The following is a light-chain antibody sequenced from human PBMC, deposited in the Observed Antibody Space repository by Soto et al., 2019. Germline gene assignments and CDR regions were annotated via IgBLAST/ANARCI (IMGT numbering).Light chain of an antibody. CDR2: DVS. J-gene: IGLJ1*01. CDR3: YSCSRSSGTRYV. V-gene: IGLV2-14*03. CDR1: SSDIGTYNY. Sequence: QSALTQPASMSGSPGQSITISCTGTSSDIGTYNYVSWYQQHPGQAPKLMIYDVSNRPSGVSDRFSGSKSGNTASLTISGLQAEDEADYYCYSCSRSSGTRYVLGTGTKLTVL.